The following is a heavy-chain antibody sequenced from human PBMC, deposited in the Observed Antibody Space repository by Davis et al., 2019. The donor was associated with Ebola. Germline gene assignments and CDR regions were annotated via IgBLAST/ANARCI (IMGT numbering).Heavy chain of an antibody. CDR1: GFTFSSYG. Sequence: GESLKISCAASGFTFSSYGMHWVRQAPGKGLEWAAVISYDGSNKYYADSVKGRFTISRDNSKNTLYLQMNSLRAEDTAVYYCARDFSYPHGSGSSHGGYYGMDVWGKGTTVTVSS. CDR3: ARDFSYPHGSGSSHGGYYGMDV. V-gene: IGHV3-30*03. J-gene: IGHJ6*04. D-gene: IGHD3-10*01. CDR2: ISYDGSNK.